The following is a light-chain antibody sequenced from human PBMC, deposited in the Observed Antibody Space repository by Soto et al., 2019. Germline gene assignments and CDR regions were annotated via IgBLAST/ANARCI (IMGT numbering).Light chain of an antibody. CDR2: GAS. V-gene: IGKV3-20*01. CDR1: QSVSSSY. Sequence: EIVLTQSPGTLSLSPGERATLSCRASQSVSSSYLAWYQQKPGQAPRLLIYGASSRATGIPDRFSGSGCGTDFTLTISRLEPEDVAVYYCQQYGSSLLFTFGPGTKVDIK. CDR3: QQYGSSLLFT. J-gene: IGKJ3*01.